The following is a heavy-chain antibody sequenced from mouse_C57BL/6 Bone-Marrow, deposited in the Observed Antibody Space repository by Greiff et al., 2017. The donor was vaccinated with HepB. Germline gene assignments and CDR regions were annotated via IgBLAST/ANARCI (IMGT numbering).Heavy chain of an antibody. Sequence: VQLQQSGPELVKPGASVKISCKASGYAFSSSWMNWVKQRPGKGLEWIGRIYPGDGDTNYNGKFKGKATLTADKSSSTAYMQLSSLTSEDSAVYFCARGDYGMDYWGQGTSVTVSS. CDR3: ARGDYGMDY. CDR1: GYAFSSSW. V-gene: IGHV1-82*01. J-gene: IGHJ4*01. CDR2: IYPGDGDT.